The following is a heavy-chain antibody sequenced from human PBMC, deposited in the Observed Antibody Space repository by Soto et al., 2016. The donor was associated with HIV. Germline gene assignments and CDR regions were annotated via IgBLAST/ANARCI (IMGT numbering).Heavy chain of an antibody. V-gene: IGHV1-2*02. CDR3: VRGRSVAGPRFDS. D-gene: IGHD6-19*01. CDR2: INPNSGGT. J-gene: IGHJ5*01. CDR1: GYPFSGYY. Sequence: QVQLVQSGTEMKRPGASLKVSCKASGYPFSGYYLHWVRQTPGQGLEWMGWINPNSGGTQYAPRFQGRVTMTRDSSITTVYMEVTRLTIDDAATYFCVRGRSVAGPRFDSRGQGTLVLVSS.